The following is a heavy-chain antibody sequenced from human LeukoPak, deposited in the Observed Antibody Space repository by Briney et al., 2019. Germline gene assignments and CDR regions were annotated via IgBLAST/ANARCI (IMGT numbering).Heavy chain of an antibody. Sequence: ASVKVPCKASGYTFTSYYTHWVRQAPGQGLEWMGIINPSGGSTSYAQKFQGRVTMTRDTSTSTVYMELSSLRSEDTAVYYCARGPDAYYDILTGYSYFYYYYMDVWGKGTTVTVSS. J-gene: IGHJ6*03. V-gene: IGHV1-46*01. CDR1: GYTFTSYY. D-gene: IGHD3-9*01. CDR3: ARGPDAYYDILTGYSYFYYYYMDV. CDR2: INPSGGST.